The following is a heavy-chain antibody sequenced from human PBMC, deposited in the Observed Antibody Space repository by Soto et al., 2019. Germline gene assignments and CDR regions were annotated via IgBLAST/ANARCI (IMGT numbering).Heavy chain of an antibody. Sequence: GESLKISCKVSDYIFTSFWISWVRQMPGKGLDWMGSIDPRNSDTNYSPSFQGHVTISIDRSIDTAYLQWSSLKAADSAMYFCARHKTPLFCTGTDCQTPHFDYWGQGSLVTVSS. CDR3: ARHKTPLFCTGTDCQTPHFDY. V-gene: IGHV5-10-1*01. CDR1: DYIFTSFW. J-gene: IGHJ4*02. CDR2: IDPRNSDT. D-gene: IGHD2-8*02.